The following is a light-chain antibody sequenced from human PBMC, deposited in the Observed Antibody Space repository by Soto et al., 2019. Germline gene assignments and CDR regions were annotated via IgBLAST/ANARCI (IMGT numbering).Light chain of an antibody. CDR2: AAS. V-gene: IGKV3-15*01. CDR3: QQYNNWPPYT. J-gene: IGKJ2*01. CDR1: QSVSSN. Sequence: EIVMTQSPATLSVSPGERATLSCRASQSVSSNLAWYQQKPGQAPRLVIYAASTRATGIPARFSGSGSGTEFTRTISSLQSEDFAVYYCQQYNNWPPYTFGQGTKLEIK.